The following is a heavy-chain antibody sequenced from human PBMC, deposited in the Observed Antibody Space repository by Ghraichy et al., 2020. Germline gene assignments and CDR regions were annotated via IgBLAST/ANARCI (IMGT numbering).Heavy chain of an antibody. CDR3: ASTFLYYGSRSYQFDY. CDR2: IYYRGST. CDR1: GGSISSSSYY. J-gene: IGHJ4*02. Sequence: SETLSLTCTVSGGSISSSSYYWGWIRQPPGKGLEWIGSIYYRGSTYYNPSLKSRVAISVDTSKNQFSLKLTSVTAADTAIYYCASTFLYYGSRSYQFDYWGQGALVTVSS. V-gene: IGHV4-39*01. D-gene: IGHD3-10*01.